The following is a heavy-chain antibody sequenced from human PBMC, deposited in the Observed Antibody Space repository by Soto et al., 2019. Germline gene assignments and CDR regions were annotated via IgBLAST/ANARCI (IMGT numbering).Heavy chain of an antibody. J-gene: IGHJ5*02. D-gene: IGHD3-3*01. Sequence: PSEALSLTCTVSGGSVSSGNYYWSWVRQPPGKGLEWIGYIYYSGSTNYNPSLKSRVTISVDTSKNQFSLKLSSVTAADTAVYYCDRMVVTIFGVVIGGNWFDPWGQGTLVTVSS. CDR1: GGSVSSGNYY. CDR2: IYYSGST. V-gene: IGHV4-61*01. CDR3: DRMVVTIFGVVIGGNWFDP.